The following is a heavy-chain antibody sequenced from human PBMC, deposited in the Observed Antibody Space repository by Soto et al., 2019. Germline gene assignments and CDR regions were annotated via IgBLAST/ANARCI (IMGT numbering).Heavy chain of an antibody. J-gene: IGHJ3*02. CDR1: GGTFSSYA. Sequence: QVQLVQSGAEVKKPGSSVKVSCKASGGTFSSYAISWVRQAPGQGLEWMGGIIPICGTANYAEKFEGRVTITADEATSTAYMELSSLSSEDTAVYYCARGTALVIVVVPADIYAFDIWGQGTMVTVS. CDR3: ARGTALVIVVVPADIYAFDI. V-gene: IGHV1-69*01. D-gene: IGHD2-2*02. CDR2: IIPICGTA.